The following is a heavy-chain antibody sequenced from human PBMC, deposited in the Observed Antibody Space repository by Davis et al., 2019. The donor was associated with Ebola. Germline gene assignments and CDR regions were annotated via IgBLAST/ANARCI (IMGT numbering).Heavy chain of an antibody. D-gene: IGHD6-19*01. CDR3: ADVEAGPDY. CDR2: IYDQSS. V-gene: IGHV3-53*05. Sequence: GGSLRPSCPASALAFTSNATGWVRRGPGKGREWVSVIYDQSSAYADGVRGRFIISRDKSNNTLYLQMNSLRVDDTAVYYCADVEAGPDYWGQGTLVTVSS. J-gene: IGHJ4*02. CDR1: ALAFTSNA.